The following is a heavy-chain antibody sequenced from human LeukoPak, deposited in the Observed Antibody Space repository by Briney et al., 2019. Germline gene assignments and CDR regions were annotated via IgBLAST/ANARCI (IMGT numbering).Heavy chain of an antibody. CDR1: GGSISSGGYY. V-gene: IGHV4-31*03. CDR2: IYYSGST. CDR3: AKGRTAYCSSTSCYTIDY. Sequence: SETLSLTCTVSGGSISSGGYYWSWIRQHPGKGLEWIGYIYYSGSTYYNPSLKSRVTISVDTSKNQFSLKLSSVTAADTAVYYCAKGRTAYCSSTSCYTIDYWGQGTLVTVSS. D-gene: IGHD2-2*02. J-gene: IGHJ4*02.